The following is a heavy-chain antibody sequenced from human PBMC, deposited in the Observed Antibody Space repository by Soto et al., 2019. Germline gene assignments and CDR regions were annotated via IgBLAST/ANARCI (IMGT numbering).Heavy chain of an antibody. V-gene: IGHV4-59*01. D-gene: IGHD3-22*01. CDR2: IYYTGST. Sequence: SVTLSLTCAPSRGSIRRYYWTWLRQPPGEGLEWIGHIYYTGSTIYNPSLKSRVTISVDTPKNQFSLKLSSVTAADTAVYYCARGDYYGSSGFDYWGQGTLVTVS. CDR3: ARGDYYGSSGFDY. CDR1: RGSIRRYY. J-gene: IGHJ4*02.